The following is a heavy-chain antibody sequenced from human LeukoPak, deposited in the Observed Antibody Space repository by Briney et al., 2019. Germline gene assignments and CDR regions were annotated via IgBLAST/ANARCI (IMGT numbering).Heavy chain of an antibody. CDR2: IDHRGSS. CDR1: GEPFSAYF. J-gene: IGHJ4*03. Sequence: PSETLSLTCAVHGEPFSAYFWSWIRQVPGKGLEWIGEIDHRGSSNYNPPLKSRATISVDTSKNHFSLSLTSVTAADTAVYYCATRSSTLAAARCFDDWGQGTVVTVSS. CDR3: ATRSSTLAAARCFDD. D-gene: IGHD6-6*01. V-gene: IGHV4-34*01.